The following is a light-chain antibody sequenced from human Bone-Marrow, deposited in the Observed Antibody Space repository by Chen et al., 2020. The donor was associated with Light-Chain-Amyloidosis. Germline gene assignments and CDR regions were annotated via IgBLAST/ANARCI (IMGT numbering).Light chain of an antibody. J-gene: IGKJ1*01. V-gene: IGKV1-39*01. CDR3: QQSYSTRRT. CDR1: QSISSY. Sequence: IQMTQSPSSLSASVGDRVTITCRASQSISSYLNWYQQKPGKAPKLLIYAASSLQSGVPSRLSGSGSGTDFTLTISSLQPEDFATYYCQQSYSTRRTFGQGTKVEIK. CDR2: AAS.